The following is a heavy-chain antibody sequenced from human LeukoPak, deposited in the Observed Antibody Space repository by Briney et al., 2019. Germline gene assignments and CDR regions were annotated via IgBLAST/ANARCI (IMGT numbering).Heavy chain of an antibody. J-gene: IGHJ4*02. CDR3: ARGGYFSFDY. CDR1: GFSFSTYD. CDR2: ITAITRGSIT. V-gene: IGHV3-23*01. D-gene: IGHD2-21*01. Sequence: GGSLRLSCVTSGFSFSTYDMSWVRQAPGKGLEWVSGITAITRGSITYYADSVKGRFTISRDSSKDTLYLQMNSLRAEDTAVYFCARGGYFSFDYWGQGTLVTVSS.